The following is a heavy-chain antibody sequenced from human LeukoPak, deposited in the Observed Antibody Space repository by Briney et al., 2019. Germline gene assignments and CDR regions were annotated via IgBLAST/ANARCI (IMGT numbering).Heavy chain of an antibody. CDR1: GGSITGYY. D-gene: IGHD6-13*01. Sequence: SETLSLTCTVSGGSITGYYWSWIRQSPGKGLECIAYVFSTGNTNYNPSLYSRLTISVDTSKNQFSLNLSSVTAADTAVYYCARLLTGSSSWHIDYWGQGTLVTVSS. CDR3: ARLLTGSSSWHIDY. V-gene: IGHV4-59*08. J-gene: IGHJ4*02. CDR2: VFSTGNT.